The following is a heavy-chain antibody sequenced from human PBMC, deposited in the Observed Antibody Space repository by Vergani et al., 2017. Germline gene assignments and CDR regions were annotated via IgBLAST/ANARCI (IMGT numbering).Heavy chain of an antibody. CDR1: GFTFSGSA. V-gene: IGHV3-73*01. CDR2: IRSKANSYAT. J-gene: IGHJ4*02. D-gene: IGHD6-6*01. CDR3: ARVLGSSSAGFDY. Sequence: EVQLVESGGGLVQPGGSLKLSCAASGFTFSGSAMHWVRQASGKGLEWVGRIRSKANSYATAYAASVKGRFTISRDDSKNTAYLQMNSLKTEDTAVYYCARVLGSSSAGFDYWGQGTLVTVSS.